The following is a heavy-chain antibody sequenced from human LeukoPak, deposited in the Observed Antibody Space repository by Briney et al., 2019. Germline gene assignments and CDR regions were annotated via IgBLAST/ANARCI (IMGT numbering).Heavy chain of an antibody. CDR1: GGSISSGSYY. D-gene: IGHD3-16*01. CDR2: IYTSGST. V-gene: IGHV4-61*02. CDR3: ARPSYARLYYYYYYMDV. J-gene: IGHJ6*03. Sequence: SETLSLTCTGSGGSISSGSYYWSWIRQPAGRGLEWVRRIYTSGSTNYNPSLKSRVTISVDTHKNQLPLKLSSVTAADTAVYYCARPSYARLYYYYYYMDVWGKGTTVTVSS.